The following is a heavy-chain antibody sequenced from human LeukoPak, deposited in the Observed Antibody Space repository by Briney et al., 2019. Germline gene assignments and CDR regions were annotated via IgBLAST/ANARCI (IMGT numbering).Heavy chain of an antibody. Sequence: RASVKVSCKASGGTFSSYAISWVRQAPGQGLEWMGGIIPIFGTANYAQKFQGRVTITADESTSTAYMELSSLRSEDTAVYYCARGLGELSGEGYWGQGTLVTVSS. CDR3: ARGLGELSGEGY. J-gene: IGHJ4*02. CDR1: GGTFSSYA. CDR2: IIPIFGTA. D-gene: IGHD3-10*01. V-gene: IGHV1-69*13.